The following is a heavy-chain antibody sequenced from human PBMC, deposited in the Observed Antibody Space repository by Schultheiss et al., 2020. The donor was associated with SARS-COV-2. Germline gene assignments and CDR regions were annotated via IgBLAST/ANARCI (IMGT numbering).Heavy chain of an antibody. CDR1: GFTFSSYG. Sequence: GESPKISCAASGFTFSSYGMHWVRQAPGKGLEWVAVIWYDGSNKYYADSVKGRFTISRDNSKNTLYLQMNSLRAEDTAVYYCARDLGGVINWNNLDYWGQGTLVTVSS. J-gene: IGHJ4*02. D-gene: IGHD1/OR15-1a*01. CDR2: IWYDGSNK. CDR3: ARDLGGVINWNNLDY. V-gene: IGHV3-33*01.